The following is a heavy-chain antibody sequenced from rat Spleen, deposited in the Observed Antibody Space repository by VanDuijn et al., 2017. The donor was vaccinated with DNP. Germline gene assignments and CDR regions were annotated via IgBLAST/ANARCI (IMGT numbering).Heavy chain of an antibody. Sequence: EEQLQESGPGLVRPSQSLSLTCSVTGYPITRSYRWNWIRKFPGNKLEWMGYINSGGSTDYNPSLKSRISITRDTSRNQFFLQVNSVTTEDTGTYYCARRSFDYWGQGVKVTVSS. J-gene: IGHJ2*01. CDR2: INSGGST. V-gene: IGHV3-3*01. CDR1: GYPITRSYR. D-gene: IGHD1-11*01. CDR3: ARRSFDY.